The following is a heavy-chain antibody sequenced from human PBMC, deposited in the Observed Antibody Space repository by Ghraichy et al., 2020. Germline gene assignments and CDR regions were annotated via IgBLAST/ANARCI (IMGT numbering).Heavy chain of an antibody. CDR2: ITGSSRGI. D-gene: IGHD1-26*01. CDR1: GFTFSDST. J-gene: IGHJ4*02. Sequence: AGSLRLSCAASGFTFSDSTMNWVRQAPGKGLEWVSSITGSSRGIYYADSVKGRFTISRNNAKSSLSLQIDSLTVEDTAVYYCVRSLTQWESWGQGTLVNVSS. V-gene: IGHV3-48*01. CDR3: VRSLTQWES.